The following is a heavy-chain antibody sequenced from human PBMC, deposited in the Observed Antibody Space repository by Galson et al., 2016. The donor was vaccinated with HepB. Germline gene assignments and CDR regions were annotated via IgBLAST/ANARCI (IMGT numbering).Heavy chain of an antibody. Sequence: VKVSCKVSGYTFTDYYIHWVQQAPGGGLGWMGLVDPEDGETMYAVKFQGRVTITADTSTDTAYMELSSLRSEDTAVYYCARSDVPVADTRHWFDTWGQGTLVAVSS. CDR3: ARSDVPVADTRHWFDT. D-gene: IGHD6-19*01. V-gene: IGHV1-69-2*01. CDR1: GYTFTDYY. CDR2: VDPEDGET. J-gene: IGHJ5*02.